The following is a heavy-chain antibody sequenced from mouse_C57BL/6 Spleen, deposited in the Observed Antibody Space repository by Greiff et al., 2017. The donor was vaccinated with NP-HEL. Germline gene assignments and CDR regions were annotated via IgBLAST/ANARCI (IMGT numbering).Heavy chain of an antibody. J-gene: IGHJ4*01. Sequence: EVMLVESGGGLVKPGGSLKLSCAASGFTFSDYGMHWVRQAPEKGLEWVAYISSGSSTIYYEDTVKGRCTISRDNAKNTLFLQMTSLRSEDTAMYYCARGDSNYENAMDYWGQGTSVTVSS. V-gene: IGHV5-17*01. CDR2: ISSGSSTI. D-gene: IGHD2-5*01. CDR1: GFTFSDYG. CDR3: ARGDSNYENAMDY.